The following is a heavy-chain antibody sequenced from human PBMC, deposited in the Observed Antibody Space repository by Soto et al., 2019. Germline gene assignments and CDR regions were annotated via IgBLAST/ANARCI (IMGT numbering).Heavy chain of an antibody. CDR3: ATSLVTSRARVDY. J-gene: IGHJ4*02. CDR1: GGSIYTGGFY. Sequence: PSETLSLTCTVSGGSIYTGGFYWSWIRQLPGKGLEWLGYIYYTGSTQYTPSLKSRLSISTDTSDNQFSLRLNSVTAADTAVYYCATSLVTSRARVDYWGQGTQGTVSS. V-gene: IGHV4-31*03. CDR2: IYYTGST. D-gene: IGHD1-26*01.